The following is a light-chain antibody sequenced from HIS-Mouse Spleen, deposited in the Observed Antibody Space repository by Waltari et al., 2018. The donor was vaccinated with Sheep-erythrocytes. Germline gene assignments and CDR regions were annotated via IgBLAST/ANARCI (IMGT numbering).Light chain of an antibody. CDR3: QSYDSSLSGVV. CDR1: RPNIGAGYT. CDR2: GNS. V-gene: IGLV1-40*01. Sequence: QSVLTQPPSVSGAPGQRVTISCTGRRPNIGAGYTVHCSQQRPGTAPNLLIYGNSNRPSGVPDRFSGAKSGTSASLAITGLQAEDEADYYCQSYDSSLSGVVFGGGTKLTVL. J-gene: IGLJ2*01.